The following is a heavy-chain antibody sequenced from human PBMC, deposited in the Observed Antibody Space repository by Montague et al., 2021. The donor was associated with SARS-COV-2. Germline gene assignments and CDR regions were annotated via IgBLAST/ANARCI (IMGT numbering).Heavy chain of an antibody. V-gene: IGHV4-38-2*02. CDR2: IFQSGTT. D-gene: IGHD3-3*01. CDR1: GYSISDGYY. J-gene: IGHJ6*02. CDR3: AREHWENYYDFWSGTNLASDYPYYGMDV. Sequence: SETLSLTCTVSGYSISDGYYWVWIRQPPGKGLEWIGNIFQSGTTXYNPSLEGRSTMSVDTSKNQFSLKLSSVTAADTAVYYCAREHWENYYDFWSGTNLASDYPYYGMDVWGQGTTVTVSS.